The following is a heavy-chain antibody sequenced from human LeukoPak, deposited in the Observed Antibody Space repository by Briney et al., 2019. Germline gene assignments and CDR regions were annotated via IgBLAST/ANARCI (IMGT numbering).Heavy chain of an antibody. Sequence: GGSLRLSCAASGFTFSSYGMHWVRQAPGKGQEWVAVISYDGSNKYYADSVKGRFTISRDNSKNTLYLQMNSLRADDTAVYYCAKQDCGGDCRLTDYWGQGTLVTVSS. CDR3: AKQDCGGDCRLTDY. CDR2: ISYDGSNK. J-gene: IGHJ4*02. CDR1: GFTFSSYG. V-gene: IGHV3-30*18. D-gene: IGHD2-21*02.